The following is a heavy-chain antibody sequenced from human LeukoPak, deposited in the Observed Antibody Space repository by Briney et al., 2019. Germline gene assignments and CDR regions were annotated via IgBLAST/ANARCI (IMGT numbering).Heavy chain of an antibody. V-gene: IGHV3-23*01. Sequence: PGGSLRLSCVGSGFTFRNYAMNWVRQAPGKGLEWVSGFSAAGTYYADSVKGRFTTSRDDSKNTIYLQMNSLSAEDMGVYYCAKDRVRDNGWDIDYWGQGTLVTVSS. CDR2: FSAAGT. D-gene: IGHD6-19*01. CDR3: AKDRVRDNGWDIDY. J-gene: IGHJ4*02. CDR1: GFTFRNYA.